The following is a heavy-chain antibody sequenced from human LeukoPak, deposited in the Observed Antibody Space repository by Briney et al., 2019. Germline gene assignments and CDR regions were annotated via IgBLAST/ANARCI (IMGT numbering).Heavy chain of an antibody. D-gene: IGHD4-17*01. J-gene: IGHJ4*02. Sequence: TGGSLRLSCAASGFSFSMYSMSWIRQAPGKGLEWVGRIKSKTDGGTTDYAAPVKGRFTISRDDSKNTLYLQMNSLKTEDTAVYYCATITTVTTDYWGQGTLVTVSS. CDR2: IKSKTDGGTT. CDR3: ATITTVTTDY. CDR1: GFSFSMYS. V-gene: IGHV3-15*01.